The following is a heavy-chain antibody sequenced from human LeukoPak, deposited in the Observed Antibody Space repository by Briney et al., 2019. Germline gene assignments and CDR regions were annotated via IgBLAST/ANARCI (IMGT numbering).Heavy chain of an antibody. D-gene: IGHD2-2*01. CDR2: IKQDGSEE. J-gene: IGHJ1*01. Sequence: PGGSLRLSCVASEFRFGRDWISWVRQAPGKGLEWVACIKQDGSEEYYVGCVRGRFTVSVDNGKNSLYLQMNSLRAEDTARYYCATLDSTKSVFWGRGTAVTVSS. V-gene: IGHV3-7*01. CDR3: ATLDSTKSVF. CDR1: EFRFGRDW.